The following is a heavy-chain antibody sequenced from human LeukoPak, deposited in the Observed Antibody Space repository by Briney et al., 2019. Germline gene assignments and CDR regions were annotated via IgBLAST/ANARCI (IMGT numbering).Heavy chain of an antibody. CDR2: INSDGSST. CDR3: AKWGRGGAAAGAEDY. J-gene: IGHJ4*02. CDR1: GFTFSSYW. V-gene: IGHV3-74*01. Sequence: GGSLRLSCAASGFTFSSYWVHWVRQAPGKGLVWVSRINSDGSSTSYADSVRGRFTISRDNAKNTLYLQMNSLRAEDTAVYYCAKWGRGGAAAGAEDYWGQGTLVTVSS. D-gene: IGHD6-13*01.